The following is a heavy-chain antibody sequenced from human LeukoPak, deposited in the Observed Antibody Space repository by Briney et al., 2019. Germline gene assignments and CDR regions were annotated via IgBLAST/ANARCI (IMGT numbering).Heavy chain of an antibody. CDR2: IKEDGSEE. D-gene: IGHD6-13*01. J-gene: IGHJ4*02. CDR1: GFTFSSYW. CDR3: AASAAGLDY. V-gene: IGHV3-7*01. Sequence: GESLRLSCEASGFTFSSYWMNWVRQAPGKGLEWVTNIKEDGSEEYYVDSVKGRFIISRDNAKKSLFLQMNSLRAEDTVVYYCAASAAGLDYWGQGTIVTVSS.